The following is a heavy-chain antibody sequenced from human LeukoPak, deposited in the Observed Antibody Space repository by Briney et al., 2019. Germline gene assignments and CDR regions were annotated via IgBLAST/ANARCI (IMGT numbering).Heavy chain of an antibody. CDR1: GYTFNAYF. J-gene: IGHJ6*02. CDR2: INPKSGGT. Sequence: GASVKVSCKASGYTFNAYFMHWVRQALGQELEWMGWINPKSGGTNYEQKFQGRVTMTRDTSLSTAYMEVRRLRSDDTAVYYCARVATVLFGDDYSVMDVWGQGTTVTVSS. CDR3: ARVATVLFGDDYSVMDV. D-gene: IGHD3-16*01. V-gene: IGHV1-2*02.